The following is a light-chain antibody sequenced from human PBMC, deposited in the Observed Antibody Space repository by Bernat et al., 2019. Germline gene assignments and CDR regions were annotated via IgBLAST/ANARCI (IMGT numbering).Light chain of an antibody. CDR1: QSITNY. Sequence: DIQMTQSPSSLSASVGDRVIVSCRASQSITNYLNWYQHRPGKAPKLLIYAASILQSGVPSRFSGRGSGTDFTLTISSLQPEDFATYYCQQSYSIPRTFGGATKVEI. CDR3: QQSYSIPRT. CDR2: AAS. J-gene: IGKJ4*01. V-gene: IGKV1-39*01.